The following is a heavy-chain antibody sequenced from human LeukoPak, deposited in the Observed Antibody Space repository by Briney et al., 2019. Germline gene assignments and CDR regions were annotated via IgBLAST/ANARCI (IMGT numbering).Heavy chain of an antibody. CDR1: GGSFSGYY. J-gene: IGHJ5*02. CDR3: ARGRRFGVVIPIQRNWFDP. CDR2: INHSGST. V-gene: IGHV4-34*01. Sequence: SETLSLTCAVYGGSFSGYYWSWIRQPPGKGLEWIGEINHSGSTNYNPSLKSRVTISVDTSENQFSLKLSSVTAADTAVYYCARGRRFGVVIPIQRNWFDPWGQGTLVTVSS. D-gene: IGHD3-3*01.